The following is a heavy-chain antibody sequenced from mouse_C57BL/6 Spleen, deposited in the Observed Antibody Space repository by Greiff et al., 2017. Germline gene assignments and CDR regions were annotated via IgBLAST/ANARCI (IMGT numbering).Heavy chain of an antibody. CDR1: GYAFSSSW. D-gene: IGHD2-5*01. J-gene: IGHJ1*03. V-gene: IGHV1-82*01. Sequence: VQLQESGPELVKPGASVKISCKASGYAFSSSWMNWVKPRPGKGLEWIGRIYPGDGDTNYNGKFKGKATLTADKSSSTAYMQLSSLTSDDSAVYFCARRSSNYPYWYFDVWGTGTTVTVSS. CDR2: IYPGDGDT. CDR3: ARRSSNYPYWYFDV.